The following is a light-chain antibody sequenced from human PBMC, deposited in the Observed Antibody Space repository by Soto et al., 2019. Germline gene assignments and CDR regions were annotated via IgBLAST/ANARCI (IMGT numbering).Light chain of an antibody. J-gene: IGKJ1*01. CDR2: GAS. CDR3: QQYGSSPPWT. CDR1: QSVSSSY. V-gene: IGKV3-20*01. Sequence: EIVLTQSPGTLSLSPGERATLSCRASQSVSSSYLAWYQQKPGQAPRLLIYGASSRASGIPDRFSGSGSGTAFTLTISRLEPEDFAVYDCQQYGSSPPWTFGQGTRVEIK.